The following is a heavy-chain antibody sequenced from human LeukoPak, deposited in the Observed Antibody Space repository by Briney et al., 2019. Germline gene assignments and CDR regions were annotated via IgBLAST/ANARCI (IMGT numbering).Heavy chain of an antibody. CDR1: RFTFSIYA. D-gene: IGHD6-19*01. CDR2: ISNDGTNE. V-gene: IGHV3-30-3*01. CDR3: ARDRIAVAGMGAFQH. J-gene: IGHJ1*01. Sequence: PGRSLRHSCAASRFTFSIYAMHWVRQAPGKGLEWVAGISNDGTNEDHADSVKGRFTISRDNSKNTLYLQMNSLRAEDTAIYYCARDRIAVAGMGAFQHWGQGTLVTVSS.